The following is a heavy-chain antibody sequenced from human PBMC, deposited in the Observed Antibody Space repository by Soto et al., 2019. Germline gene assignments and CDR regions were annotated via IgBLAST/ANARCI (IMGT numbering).Heavy chain of an antibody. CDR2: ISYDGSNK. J-gene: IGHJ6*02. Sequence: GGSLRLSCAASGFTFSSYGMHWVRQAPGKGLEWVAVISYDGSNKYYADSVKGRFTISRDNSKNTLYLQMNSLRAEDTAVYYCAKAGGSGSYYDSLPLYYYYYGMDVWGQGTTVTVSS. CDR1: GFTFSSYG. CDR3: AKAGGSGSYYDSLPLYYYYYGMDV. D-gene: IGHD3-10*01. V-gene: IGHV3-30*18.